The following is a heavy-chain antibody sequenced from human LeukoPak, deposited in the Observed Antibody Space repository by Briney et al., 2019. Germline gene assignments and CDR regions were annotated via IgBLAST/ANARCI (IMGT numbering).Heavy chain of an antibody. CDR1: GFTFSNYG. J-gene: IGHJ4*02. Sequence: GRSLRLSCAASGFTFSNYGMHWVRQAPGKGLEWVALIWYDGNNKYYADSVKGRFTISRDNSKNTLYLQMNSLRAEDTAVYYCARDPYTGLVDTAMVRGYYFDYWGQGTLVTVSS. CDR3: ARDPYTGLVDTAMVRGYYFDY. V-gene: IGHV3-33*01. CDR2: IWYDGNNK. D-gene: IGHD5-18*01.